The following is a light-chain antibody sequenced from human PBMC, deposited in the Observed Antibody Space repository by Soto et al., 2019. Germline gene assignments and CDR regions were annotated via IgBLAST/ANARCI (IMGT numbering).Light chain of an antibody. Sequence: DIVLTQSPGPLSLSPGERATLSCRASQSVTSNYLAWYQQKPGQAPRLLIYGASTRAACVPHRFSCSGSGTDFNLTITRLEAEDFAVYYCQQYGRSPLMYTFGQGTKLGVK. CDR3: QQYGRSPLMYT. CDR1: QSVTSNY. V-gene: IGKV3-20*01. CDR2: GAS. J-gene: IGKJ2*01.